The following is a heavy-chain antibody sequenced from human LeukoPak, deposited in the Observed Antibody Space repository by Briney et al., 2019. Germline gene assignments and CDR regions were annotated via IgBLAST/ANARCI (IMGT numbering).Heavy chain of an antibody. V-gene: IGHV3-64*01. D-gene: IGHD5-12*01. CDR2: ISSNGDEI. CDR3: VRSSSGYNVLDL. Sequence: GGSLRRSCAASGFTFSNYIMHWVREAPGKGLEHVSIISSNGDEIYYARSVEGRFAISGDNSKNTLYLQLGSLRPDDMAVYYCVRSSSGYNVLDLWGQGTLVTV. J-gene: IGHJ4*02. CDR1: GFTFSNYI.